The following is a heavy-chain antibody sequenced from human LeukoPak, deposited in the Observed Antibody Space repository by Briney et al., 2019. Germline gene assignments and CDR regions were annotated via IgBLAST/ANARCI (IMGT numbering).Heavy chain of an antibody. J-gene: IGHJ3*02. Sequence: GGSLRLSCAASGFTFNSYSMNWVRQAPGKGLEWVSSITSSSTYIYYADSVKGRFTISRDNAKNSLYLQMNSLRAEDTAVYYCARDQTLTMVRGVPGAFDIWGQGTMVTVSS. D-gene: IGHD3-10*01. CDR2: ITSSSTYI. CDR3: ARDQTLTMVRGVPGAFDI. CDR1: GFTFNSYS. V-gene: IGHV3-21*01.